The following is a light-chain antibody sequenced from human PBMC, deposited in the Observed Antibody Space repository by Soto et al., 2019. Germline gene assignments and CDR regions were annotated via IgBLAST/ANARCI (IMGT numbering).Light chain of an antibody. Sequence: EIVLTQSPATLSLSPGERATLSCRASQSVSYHLASYQQKPGQAPRLLIYDASNRATGIPARLSGSGSGTEFTLAISSLEPRDFAVYYCQQRSNWPPVTFGGGTKVEIK. J-gene: IGKJ4*01. CDR3: QQRSNWPPVT. CDR1: QSVSYH. V-gene: IGKV3-11*01. CDR2: DAS.